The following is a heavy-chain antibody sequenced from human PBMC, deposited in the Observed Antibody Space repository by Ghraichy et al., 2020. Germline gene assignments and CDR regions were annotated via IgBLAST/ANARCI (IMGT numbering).Heavy chain of an antibody. V-gene: IGHV3-30*04. CDR1: GFTFSSYA. J-gene: IGHJ6*02. D-gene: IGHD2-15*01. Sequence: GESLNISCAASGFTFSSYAMHWVRQAPGKGLEWVAVISYDGSNKYYADSVKGRFTISRDNSKNTLYLQMNSLRAEDTAVYYCARGGDCSGGSCYSAPYYYYGMDVWGQGTTVTVSS. CDR3: ARGGDCSGGSCYSAPYYYYGMDV. CDR2: ISYDGSNK.